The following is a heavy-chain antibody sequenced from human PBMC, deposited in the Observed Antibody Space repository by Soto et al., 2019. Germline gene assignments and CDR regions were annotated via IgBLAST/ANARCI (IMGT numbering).Heavy chain of an antibody. CDR2: FDPEDGET. CDR3: ATASEWLLFGLVDV. CDR1: GYILTELS. Sequence: QVQLVQSGAEVKKPGASVKVSCKVSGYILTELSMHWVRQAPGKGLEWMGRFDPEDGETIYAQKFQGRVTMTEDTSTATAYMELSSMRCEDTAVYYCATASEWLLFGLVDVWGQGTTVTVSS. D-gene: IGHD3-3*01. J-gene: IGHJ6*02. V-gene: IGHV1-24*01.